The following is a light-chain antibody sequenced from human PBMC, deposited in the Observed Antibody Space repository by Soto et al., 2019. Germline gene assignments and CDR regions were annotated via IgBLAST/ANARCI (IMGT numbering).Light chain of an antibody. Sequence: DIVLTQSPGTLSLSPGDRATLSCRASQSITGNYLAWHKQKPGQAPKRLIYVASTMAPGIPARFDGSGSWTDFTLTSSRLEADDVAVYHGHQYGSSGRAVGQGTKLVIK. J-gene: IGKJ1*01. CDR2: VAS. CDR3: HQYGSSGRA. CDR1: QSITGNY. V-gene: IGKV3-20*01.